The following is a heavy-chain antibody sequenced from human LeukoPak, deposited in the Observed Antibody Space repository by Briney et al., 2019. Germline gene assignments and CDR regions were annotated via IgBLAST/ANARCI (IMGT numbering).Heavy chain of an antibody. CDR1: GGSFSSYF. Sequence: PSETLSLTCSVSGGSFSSYFWSWVRQPAGKGLEWIGRIYPSGNTNYNPSLKSRVTLSVDTSKTQFSLRLSSVTAADTAVYYCAREDSGSYYDYYYFYMDVWGKGTTVTISS. J-gene: IGHJ6*03. D-gene: IGHD3-10*01. CDR3: AREDSGSYYDYYYFYMDV. V-gene: IGHV4-4*07. CDR2: IYPSGNT.